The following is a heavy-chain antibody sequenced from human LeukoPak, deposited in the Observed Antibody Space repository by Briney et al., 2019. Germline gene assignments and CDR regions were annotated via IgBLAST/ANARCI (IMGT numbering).Heavy chain of an antibody. J-gene: IGHJ3*02. V-gene: IGHV4-59*13. CDR3: ARDHPVADWAPDI. Sequence: SETLSLTCSVSGGSISSYSWTWIRQPPGKGLEWIGFIDYSGSSNYNPSLKSRVTISADPSTNHFSLNLTSVTAADTAVYFCARDHPVADWAPDIRGRGTMVTVSS. CDR2: IDYSGSS. CDR1: GGSISSYS. D-gene: IGHD3-9*01.